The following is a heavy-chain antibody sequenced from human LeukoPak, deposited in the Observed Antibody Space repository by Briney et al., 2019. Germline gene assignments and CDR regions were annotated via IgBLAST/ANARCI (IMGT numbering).Heavy chain of an antibody. CDR1: VGSINTYY. D-gene: IGHD3-10*01. J-gene: IGHJ3*02. V-gene: IGHV4-59*01. Sequence: SETLSLTCTVSVGSINTYYWSWIWQPPWKGLEWIGYIYYSGSTNYNPSLKSRVTISVDTSKNQFSLKLSSVTAADTAVYYCARDYYYGSGTFDIWGQGTMVTVSS. CDR3: ARDYYYGSGTFDI. CDR2: IYYSGST.